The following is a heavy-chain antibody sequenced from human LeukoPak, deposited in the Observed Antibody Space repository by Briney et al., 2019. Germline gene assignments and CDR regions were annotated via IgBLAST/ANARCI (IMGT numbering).Heavy chain of an antibody. J-gene: IGHJ6*03. CDR1: GFTFSNYA. Sequence: PGRSLRLSCAASGFTFSNYALHWVRQAPGKGLEWVAVISYDDTNKYYVDSVKGRFTISRDNSKNTLYLQMNSLRAEDTAVYYCARGRVDTAMPTYRYYYYYYMDVWGKGTTVTVSS. V-gene: IGHV3-30*04. CDR2: ISYDDTNK. CDR3: ARGRVDTAMPTYRYYYYYYMDV. D-gene: IGHD5-18*01.